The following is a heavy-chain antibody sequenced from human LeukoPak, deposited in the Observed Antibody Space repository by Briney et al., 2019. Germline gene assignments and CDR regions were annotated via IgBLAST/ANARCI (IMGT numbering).Heavy chain of an antibody. Sequence: GESLRISCKGSGYSFTSYWIGWVRQMPGKGLEWMGIIYPGDSDTRYSPSFQGQVTISADKSISTAYLQWSSLKASDTAMYYCARQLWLRGRVGASDYWGQGTLVTVSS. CDR2: IYPGDSDT. J-gene: IGHJ4*02. CDR3: ARQLWLRGRVGASDY. V-gene: IGHV5-51*01. CDR1: GYSFTSYW. D-gene: IGHD5-18*01.